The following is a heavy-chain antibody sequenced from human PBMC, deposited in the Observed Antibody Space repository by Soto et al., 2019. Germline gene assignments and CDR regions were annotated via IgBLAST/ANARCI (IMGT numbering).Heavy chain of an antibody. Sequence: QLVESGGGLVQPGGSLRLSCAASGFTFSFYTMNWVRQTPGKGLEWLAYISRGGSSIYYADSVKGRFTVSRDNANNSLSLPLNSLRREDTAVYYCVREGGDLRGSGVVDYWGQGTLVTVSS. V-gene: IGHV3-48*01. CDR3: VREGGDLRGSGVVDY. CDR2: ISRGGSSI. J-gene: IGHJ4*02. D-gene: IGHD6-19*01. CDR1: GFTFSFYT.